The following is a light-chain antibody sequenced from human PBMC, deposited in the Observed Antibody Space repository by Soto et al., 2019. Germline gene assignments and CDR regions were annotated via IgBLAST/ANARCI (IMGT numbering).Light chain of an antibody. CDR1: QTVSSN. J-gene: IGKJ1*01. Sequence: EIVMTQSPATLSVSPGERATLSCRASQTVSSNLAWYQQKPGQTPRLLIHDASTRATGIPARFSGSGSGADFTLTISSLQSEDFAVYYCQQYYNWPRTFGHGTKVEIK. CDR3: QQYYNWPRT. V-gene: IGKV3-15*01. CDR2: DAS.